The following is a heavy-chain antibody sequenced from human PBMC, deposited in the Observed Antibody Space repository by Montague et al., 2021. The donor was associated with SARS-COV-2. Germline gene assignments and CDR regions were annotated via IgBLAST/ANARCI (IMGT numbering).Heavy chain of an antibody. V-gene: IGHV4-34*01. CDR3: AREDRWNWFDP. Sequence: SETLSLTCAVHGGSFSGYYWSWIRQPPGKGLEWIGEINHSGSTNYNPSLKSRVSISVDTSKNQFSLKPSSVTAADTAVYYCAREDRWNWFDPWGQGTLVIVSS. CDR1: GGSFSGYY. CDR2: INHSGST. D-gene: IGHD5-24*01. J-gene: IGHJ5*02.